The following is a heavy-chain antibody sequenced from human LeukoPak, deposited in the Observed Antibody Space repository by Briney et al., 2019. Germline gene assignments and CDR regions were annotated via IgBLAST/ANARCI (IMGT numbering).Heavy chain of an antibody. CDR1: GGTFSSYT. V-gene: IGHV1-69*02. CDR3: ARGIAAAGPPEY. D-gene: IGHD6-13*01. Sequence: SVKVSCKASGGTFSSYTISWVRQAPGQGLEWMGRIIPILGIANYAQKFQGRVTITADKATSTAYMELSSLRSEDTAVYYCARGIAAAGPPEYWGQGTLVTVSS. CDR2: IIPILGIA. J-gene: IGHJ4*02.